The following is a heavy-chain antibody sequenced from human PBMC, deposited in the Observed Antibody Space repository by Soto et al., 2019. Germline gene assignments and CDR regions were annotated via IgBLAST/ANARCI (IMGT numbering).Heavy chain of an antibody. CDR1: GGSISSGAYY. Sequence: QVQLQESGPGLVKPSQTLSLTCTVSGGSISSGAYYWTWIRQHPGKGLEWIGYIYYSGSGSTYYNPSLKSRVTTSVDTSKNQFSLKLSSVTSADTAVYSCAIASLLSSRRMDVWGQGTTVTVSS. CDR2: IYYSGSGST. CDR3: AIASLLSSRRMDV. J-gene: IGHJ6*02. V-gene: IGHV4-31*03.